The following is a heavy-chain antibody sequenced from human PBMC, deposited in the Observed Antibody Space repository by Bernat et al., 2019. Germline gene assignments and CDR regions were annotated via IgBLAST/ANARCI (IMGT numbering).Heavy chain of an antibody. CDR1: GGSISSYY. D-gene: IGHD2-21*02. CDR2: IYYSGSA. J-gene: IGHJ4*02. V-gene: IGHV4-59*08. CDR3: ARLGFCTGGDCLSDY. Sequence: QVQLQESGPGLVKPSETLSLTCTVSGGSISSYYWSWIPQPPGKRLEWIGFIYYSGSATYNPSLKSRVAMSVDTSENQFSLKLTSVTAADTAVYYCARLGFCTGGDCLSDYWGQGTLVTVSS.